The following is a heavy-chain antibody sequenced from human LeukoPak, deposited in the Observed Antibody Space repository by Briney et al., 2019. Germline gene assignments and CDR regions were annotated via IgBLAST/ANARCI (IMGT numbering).Heavy chain of an antibody. CDR3: ATSSGIQRGPAYYYYYMDV. CDR2: IYSGGST. Sequence: GGSLRLSCAASGFTVSSNYMSWVRQAPGKGLEWVSVIYSGGSTYYAESVKGRFTISRDNSKTTLYLQTNSLRAEDTAVYYCATSSGIQRGPAYYYYYMDVWGKGTTVTVSS. J-gene: IGHJ6*03. V-gene: IGHV3-66*02. CDR1: GFTVSSNY. D-gene: IGHD5-18*01.